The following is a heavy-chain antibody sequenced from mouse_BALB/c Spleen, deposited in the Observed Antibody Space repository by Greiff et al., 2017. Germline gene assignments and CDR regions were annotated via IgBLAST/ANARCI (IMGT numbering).Heavy chain of an antibody. V-gene: IGHV5-6-3*01. Sequence: EVQVVESGGGLVQPGGSLKLSCAASGFTFSSYGMSWVRQTPDKRLELVATINSNGGSTYYPDSVKGRFTISRDNAKNTLYLQMSSLKSEDTAMYYCAREDYYGSSFAYWGQGTLVTVSA. J-gene: IGHJ3*01. D-gene: IGHD1-1*01. CDR1: GFTFSSYG. CDR3: AREDYYGSSFAY. CDR2: INSNGGST.